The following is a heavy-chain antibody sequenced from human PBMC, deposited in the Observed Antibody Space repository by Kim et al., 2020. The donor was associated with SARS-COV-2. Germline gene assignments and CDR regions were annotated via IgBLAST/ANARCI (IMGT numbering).Heavy chain of an antibody. CDR1: GESFTGYY. CDR2: IIHSGST. CDR3: ARPFDY. J-gene: IGHJ4*02. Sequence: SETLSLTCAVYGESFTGYYLTWIRQPPGKGLEWIGEIIHSGSTNYNPYLKSRVTISLNTTKNQSSLKLSSVTAADTAVHYCARPFDYWGQGTLVTVSS. V-gene: IGHV4-34*12.